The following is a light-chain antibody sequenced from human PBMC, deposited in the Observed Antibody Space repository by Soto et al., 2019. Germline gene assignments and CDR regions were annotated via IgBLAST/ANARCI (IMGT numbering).Light chain of an antibody. CDR1: SSNIGAGYD. CDR2: GNS. V-gene: IGLV1-40*01. CDR3: QSYDMSLSGSV. J-gene: IGLJ1*01. Sequence: QSVLTQAPSVSGAPGQRVTISCTGSSSNIGAGYDVHWYQQLPGTAPKLLIYGNSNRPSGVPDRFSGSKSGTSASLAITGLQAEDEADYYYQSYDMSLSGSVFGTGTKLTVL.